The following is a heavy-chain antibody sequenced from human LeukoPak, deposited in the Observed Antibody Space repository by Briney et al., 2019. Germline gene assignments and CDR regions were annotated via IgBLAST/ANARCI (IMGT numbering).Heavy chain of an antibody. CDR1: VFTFSTYN. CDR2: ISSSSSTM. CDR3: ARSGGVVVPAEGPQGHYYYSYYMDV. V-gene: IGHV3-48*01. J-gene: IGHJ6*03. D-gene: IGHD2-2*01. Sequence: GGSLRLSCAASVFTFSTYNMNWVRQAPGKGLEWVSYISSSSSTMYYADSVKGRFTISRDNAKSSLYLQMNSLRAEDTAVYYCARSGGVVVPAEGPQGHYYYSYYMDVWGKGTTVTVSS.